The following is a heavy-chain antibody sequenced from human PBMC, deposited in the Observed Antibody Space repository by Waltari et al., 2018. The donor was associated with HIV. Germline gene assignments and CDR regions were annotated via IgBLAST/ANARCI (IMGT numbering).Heavy chain of an antibody. J-gene: IGHJ3*02. Sequence: QLQLQASCPGLVKPSETLSLNSTVSGVAISTYHWTCLRQPPGKALEWIGYIYYSGSTTYNPSLKSRVTISVDTSKSQFSLKLNSVTAADTAIYYCARGVCSSTSCPRKDAFDIWGQGTMVTVSS. D-gene: IGHD2-2*01. CDR3: ARGVCSSTSCPRKDAFDI. CDR2: IYYSGST. CDR1: GVAISTYH. V-gene: IGHV4-59*01.